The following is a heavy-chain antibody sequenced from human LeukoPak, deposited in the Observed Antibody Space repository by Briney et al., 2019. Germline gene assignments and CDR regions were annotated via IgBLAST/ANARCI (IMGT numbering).Heavy chain of an antibody. D-gene: IGHD2-21*02. CDR2: IYYSGST. CDR1: GGSISSGGYY. CDR3: ARVKRYCGGDCSDAFDI. J-gene: IGHJ3*02. Sequence: SETLSLTCTVSGGSISSGGYYWSWIRQHPGKDLEWIGYIYYSGSTYYNPSLKSRVTISVDTSKNQFSLKLSSVTAADTAVYYCARVKRYCGGDCSDAFDIWGQGTMVTVSS. V-gene: IGHV4-31*03.